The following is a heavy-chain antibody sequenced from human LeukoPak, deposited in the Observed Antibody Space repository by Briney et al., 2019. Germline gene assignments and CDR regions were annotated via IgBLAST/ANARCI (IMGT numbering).Heavy chain of an antibody. J-gene: IGHJ4*02. CDR3: TTTIYGSGKAGY. V-gene: IGHV3-73*01. Sequence: GGSLRLSCAASGFTFSDSAIHWVRQASGKGLEWVGRIRSSSNSYATEYAASLNGRFTISRDGSKNTAYLQMNSLKTEDTAVYYCTTTIYGSGKAGYWGQGTLVTVSS. CDR2: IRSSSNSYAT. D-gene: IGHD3-10*01. CDR1: GFTFSDSA.